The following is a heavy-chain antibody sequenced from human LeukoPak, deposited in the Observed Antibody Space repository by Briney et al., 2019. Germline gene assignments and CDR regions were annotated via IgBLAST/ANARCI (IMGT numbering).Heavy chain of an antibody. D-gene: IGHD5-24*01. CDR2: IDYGGST. V-gene: IGHV4-39*02. Sequence: SETLSLTCTVSGGSVSTNTFYWGWIRQPPGKGLEWIGSIDYGGSTYYNPSLKSRVTISVDRSNNQFSLRLTSVTAAYTAVYYCAREAGLEMATINTPSDYWGQGTLVTVSS. CDR3: AREAGLEMATINTPSDY. CDR1: GGSVSTNTFY. J-gene: IGHJ4*02.